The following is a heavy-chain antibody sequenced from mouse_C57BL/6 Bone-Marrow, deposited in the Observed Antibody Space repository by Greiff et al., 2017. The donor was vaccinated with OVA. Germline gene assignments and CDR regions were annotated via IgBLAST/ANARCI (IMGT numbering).Heavy chain of an antibody. D-gene: IGHD1-1*01. J-gene: IGHJ2*01. Sequence: VQLQQSGPELVKPGASVKLSCKASGYTFTSYDINWVKQRPGQGLEWIGWIYPRDGSTKYNEKFTGKATLTLDTSSSTAYMELHSLTSEDSAVYFCARAFYYYGLDYWGQGTTLTVSS. CDR3: ARAFYYYGLDY. CDR1: GYTFTSYD. CDR2: IYPRDGST. V-gene: IGHV1-85*01.